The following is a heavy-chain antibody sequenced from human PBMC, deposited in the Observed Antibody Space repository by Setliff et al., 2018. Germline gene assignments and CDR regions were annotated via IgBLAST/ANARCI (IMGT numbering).Heavy chain of an antibody. V-gene: IGHV4-59*01. Sequence: PSETLSLTCGVSGASISDSYWSWIRQPPGKGLEWIGHVLTTGSTNYNPSLKSRIAISADTSRDKFSLKLSYMTAADTAVYYCARFLDPRDGYQNSPGFDFWGQGALVTVSS. CDR2: VLTTGST. CDR3: ARFLDPRDGYQNSPGFDF. D-gene: IGHD2-21*01. J-gene: IGHJ4*02. CDR1: GASISDSY.